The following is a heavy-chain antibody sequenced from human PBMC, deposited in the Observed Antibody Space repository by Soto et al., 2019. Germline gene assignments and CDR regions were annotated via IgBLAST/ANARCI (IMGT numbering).Heavy chain of an antibody. J-gene: IGHJ6*02. V-gene: IGHV3-23*01. CDR2: ISGSGGST. Sequence: EVPLLESGGGLVQPGGSLRLSCAASGFTFSSYAMSWVRQAPGKGLEWVSAISGSGGSTYYADSVKGRFTISRDNSKNTLYLQMNSLRAEDTAVYYCAKDLTEYYGMDVWGQGTTVTVSS. CDR3: AKDLTEYYGMDV. CDR1: GFTFSSYA.